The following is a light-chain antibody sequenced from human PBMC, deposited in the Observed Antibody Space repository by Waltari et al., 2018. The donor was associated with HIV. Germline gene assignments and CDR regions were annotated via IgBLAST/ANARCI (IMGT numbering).Light chain of an antibody. CDR1: SSNIGSNI. J-gene: IGLJ3*02. CDR3: AAWDDSLNAWV. Sequence: QSVLTQPPSASGTPGQRVSISCSGSSSNIGSNIVNWYQQLPGTAPKLLIYSNNQRPSGVPDRFSDSKSGTSASLGISGLQSEDEADYYCAAWDDSLNAWVFGGGTKLTVL. V-gene: IGLV1-44*01. CDR2: SNN.